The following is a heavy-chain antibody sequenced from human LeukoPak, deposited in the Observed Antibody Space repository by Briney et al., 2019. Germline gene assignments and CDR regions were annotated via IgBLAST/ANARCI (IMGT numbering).Heavy chain of an antibody. J-gene: IGHJ6*02. CDR2: FDPEDGET. CDR3: ATGLSAVAGSWGGYYYYGMDV. CDR1: GGTFSSYA. V-gene: IGHV1-24*01. D-gene: IGHD6-19*01. Sequence: ASVKVSCKASGGTFSSYAISWVRQAPGKGLEWMGGFDPEDGETIYAQKFQGRVTMTEDTSTDTAYMELSSLRSEDTAVYYCATGLSAVAGSWGGYYYYGMDVWGQGTTVTVSS.